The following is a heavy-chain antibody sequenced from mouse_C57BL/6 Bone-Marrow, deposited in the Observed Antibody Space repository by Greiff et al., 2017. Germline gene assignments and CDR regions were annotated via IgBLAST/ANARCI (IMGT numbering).Heavy chain of an antibody. CDR3: SSFDGNYFDF. Sequence: EVQLQQSGAELVRPGASVKLSCTASGFNIKDDYIHWVKQRPEQGLEWIGWIDPEIGDTDYASKFQGKATITSDTSSNTAYLQLSSLTSEGTAVYYCSSFDGNYFDFWGQGTPLTVAA. CDR2: IDPEIGDT. CDR1: GFNIKDDY. D-gene: IGHD2-3*01. J-gene: IGHJ2*01. V-gene: IGHV14-4*01.